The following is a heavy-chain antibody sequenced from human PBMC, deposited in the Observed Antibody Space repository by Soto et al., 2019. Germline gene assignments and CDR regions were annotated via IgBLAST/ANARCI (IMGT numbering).Heavy chain of an antibody. CDR1: GASISSYY. V-gene: IGHV4-59*01. CDR3: ARASYGSGNYYAPYYFYAMDA. D-gene: IGHD3-10*01. J-gene: IGHJ6*02. CDR2: IYYSGNT. Sequence: PSETLSLTCDVSGASISSYYWSWTRQPPGKGLEWIGYIYYSGNTNYNPSLKSRVTMSVDTSKNQFSLNLTSVTAADTAVYFCARASYGSGNYYAPYYFYAMDAWGHGTTVTVSS.